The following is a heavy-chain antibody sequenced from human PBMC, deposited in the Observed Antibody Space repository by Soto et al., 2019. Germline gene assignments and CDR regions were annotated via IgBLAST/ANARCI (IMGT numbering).Heavy chain of an antibody. Sequence: SETLSLTCAVYGGSFSGYYWSWIRQPPGKGLEWIGEINHSGSTNYNPSLKSRVTISVDTSKNQFSLKLSSVTAADTAVYYCARRKRVYSSFGVYNSYETPLDYWGQGTLVTVSS. J-gene: IGHJ4*02. D-gene: IGHD6-6*01. CDR1: GGSFSGYY. V-gene: IGHV4-34*01. CDR3: ARRKRVYSSFGVYNSYETPLDY. CDR2: INHSGST.